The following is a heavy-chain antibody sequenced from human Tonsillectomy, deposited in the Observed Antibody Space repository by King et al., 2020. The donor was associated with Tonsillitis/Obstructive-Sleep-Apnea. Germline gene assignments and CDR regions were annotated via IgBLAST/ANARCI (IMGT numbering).Heavy chain of an antibody. Sequence: VQLVESGGGVAQPGRSLRLSCAASGFTFSSYGMHWVRQAPGKGLEWVAVIWYDGSNKYYADSVKGRFTISRDNSKNTLYLQMNSLRAEDTAVYYCARDDYVWGSYRLVNYWGQGTLVTVSS. CDR1: GFTFSSYG. CDR3: ARDDYVWGSYRLVNY. D-gene: IGHD3-16*02. V-gene: IGHV3-33*01. CDR2: IWYDGSNK. J-gene: IGHJ4*02.